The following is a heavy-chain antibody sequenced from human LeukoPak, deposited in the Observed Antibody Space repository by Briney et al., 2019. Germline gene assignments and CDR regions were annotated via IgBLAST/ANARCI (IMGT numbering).Heavy chain of an antibody. Sequence: GASVKVSCKASGYTFTSYDINWVRQATGQGLEWMGWMNPNSGNTGYAQKFQGRVTMTRNTSISTAYMELSSLRSEDTAVYYCARGPTLGATLGCWFDPRGQGTLVTVSS. CDR2: MNPNSGNT. CDR1: GYTFTSYD. J-gene: IGHJ5*02. CDR3: ARGPTLGATLGCWFDP. V-gene: IGHV1-8*01. D-gene: IGHD1-26*01.